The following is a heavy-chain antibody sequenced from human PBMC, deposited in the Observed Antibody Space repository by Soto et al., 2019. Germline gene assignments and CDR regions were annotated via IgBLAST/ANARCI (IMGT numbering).Heavy chain of an antibody. V-gene: IGHV3-74*01. D-gene: IGHD6-19*01. CDR1: GFTFSSDW. CDR3: ATFSYSSGLDY. CDR2: INSDGSST. J-gene: IGHJ4*02. Sequence: EVQLVESGGGLVQPGGSLRLSCAASGFTFSSDWMHWVRQAPGKGLVWVSRINSDGSSTSYADSVKGRFTISRDNAKNTLYLQMNSLRAEDTAVYYCATFSYSSGLDYWGQGTLVSVSS.